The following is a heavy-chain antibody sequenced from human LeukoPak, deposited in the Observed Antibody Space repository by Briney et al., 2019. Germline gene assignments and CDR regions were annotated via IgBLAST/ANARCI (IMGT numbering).Heavy chain of an antibody. CDR1: GFTFTNAW. J-gene: IGHJ1*01. V-gene: IGHV3-15*01. CDR3: TTRGGGFYYDSSGYFPEYFQH. Sequence: GEPLRLSCAASGFTFTNAWMSWVRQAPGKGLEWVGRIKSKTDGGTTDYAAPVKGRFTISRDDSKNTLYLQMNSLKTEDTAVYYCTTRGGGFYYDSSGYFPEYFQHWGQGTLVTVSS. CDR2: IKSKTDGGTT. D-gene: IGHD3-22*01.